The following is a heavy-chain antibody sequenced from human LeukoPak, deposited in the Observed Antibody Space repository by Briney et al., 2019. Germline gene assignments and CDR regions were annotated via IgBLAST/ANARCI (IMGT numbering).Heavy chain of an antibody. CDR1: GYSISRGYY. J-gene: IGHJ4*02. CDR3: ARAGWIITSGIDY. Sequence: PSETLSLTCGVSGYSISRGYYWAWIRQPPGKGLEWIGTIYHTGSTYYNPSLESRVTISVDTSKNEISLNLNSVTAADTAVYYCARAGWIITSGIDYWGQGALVTVSS. D-gene: IGHD3-10*01. V-gene: IGHV4-38-2*01. CDR2: IYHTGST.